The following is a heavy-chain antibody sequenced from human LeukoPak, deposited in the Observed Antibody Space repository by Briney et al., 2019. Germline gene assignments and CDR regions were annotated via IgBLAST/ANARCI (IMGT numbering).Heavy chain of an antibody. D-gene: IGHD1-26*01. CDR2: IYPGDSDT. V-gene: IGHV5-51*01. CDR1: GYSFPNYW. Sequence: GESLKISCKGPGYSFPNYWIGWVRQMPGKGLEWMGIIYPGDSDTKYSPSFQGQVTISADKSISTASLQWNSLKASDTAMYYCARAVGLQGHFDIWGQGTMVTVSP. CDR3: ARAVGLQGHFDI. J-gene: IGHJ3*02.